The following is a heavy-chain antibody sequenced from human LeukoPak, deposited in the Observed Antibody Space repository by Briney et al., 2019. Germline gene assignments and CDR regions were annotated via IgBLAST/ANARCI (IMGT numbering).Heavy chain of an antibody. CDR2: ISGSGDTT. J-gene: IGHJ4*02. CDR3: AKSRGESRGASNY. D-gene: IGHD1-26*01. CDR1: GFTFSSYA. Sequence: GGSLRLSCAASGFTFSSYAMSWVRQAPGKGLEWVSFISGSGDTTYYADSVKGRFTISRDSSKNTLYLQMNSLRAEDTAVYYCAKSRGESRGASNYWGQGTLVTVSS. V-gene: IGHV3-23*01.